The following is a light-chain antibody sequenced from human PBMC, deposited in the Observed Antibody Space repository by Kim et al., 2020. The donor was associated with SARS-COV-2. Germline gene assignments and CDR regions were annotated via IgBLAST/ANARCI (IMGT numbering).Light chain of an antibody. CDR2: GNN. CDR3: QSYDITLSGWV. Sequence: RVTISCTGGSSNIGAGYDVHWYQQLPGTAPKLLLSGNNNRPSGVPDRFSASNSGTSASLAIAGLQAEDEADYHCQSYDITLSGWVFGGGTQLTVL. CDR1: SSNIGAGYD. J-gene: IGLJ3*02. V-gene: IGLV1-40*01.